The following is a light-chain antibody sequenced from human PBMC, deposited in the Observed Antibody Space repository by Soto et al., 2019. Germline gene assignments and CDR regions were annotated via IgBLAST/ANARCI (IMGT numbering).Light chain of an antibody. J-gene: IGLJ2*01. CDR1: RSSIGSNT. CDR2: SNN. V-gene: IGLV1-44*01. CDR3: QSYDSSLSLVV. Sequence: QSVLTQPPSASGTPGQRVTISCSGSRSSIGSNTVNWYQHLPGSAPKLLIYSNNHRPSGVPDRFSASKAGASASLAISGLQSEDEADYYCQSYDSSLSLVVFGGGTKVTVL.